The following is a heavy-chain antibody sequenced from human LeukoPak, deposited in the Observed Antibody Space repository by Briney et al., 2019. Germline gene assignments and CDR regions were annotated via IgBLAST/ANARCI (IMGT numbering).Heavy chain of an antibody. J-gene: IGHJ5*02. D-gene: IGHD6-13*01. CDR2: IGAYNGNT. V-gene: IGHV1-18*01. CDR3: ARDQENLIAAAYFDP. CDR1: GYTFTSYG. Sequence: GASVKVSCKASGYTFTSYGISWVRQAPGQGLEWMGWIGAYNGNTNYAQKLQGRVTMTTDTSTSTAYMELRSLRSDDTAVYYCARDQENLIAAAYFDPWGQGTLVTVSS.